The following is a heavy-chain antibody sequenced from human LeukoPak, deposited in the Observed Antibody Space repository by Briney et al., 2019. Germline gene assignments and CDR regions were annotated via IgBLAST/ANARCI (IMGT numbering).Heavy chain of an antibody. CDR3: AKDPSQWEPPED. V-gene: IGHV3-23*01. J-gene: IGHJ4*02. CDR1: GFTFSSYA. Sequence: GALRLSCAASGFTFSSYAMSWVRQAPAKGLEWVSLISTSGGSTYYADSVKGRFTISRDNSKDTLYLHMNSLRAEDTAVYYCAKDPSQWEPPEDWGQGTLVTVSS. CDR2: ISTSGGST. D-gene: IGHD1-26*01.